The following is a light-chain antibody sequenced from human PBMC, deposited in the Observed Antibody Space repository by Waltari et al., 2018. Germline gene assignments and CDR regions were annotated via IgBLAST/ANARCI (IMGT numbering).Light chain of an antibody. Sequence: ALTQPPSASGSPGQSVTISCTGTSSDVGGYNYVSWYQQHPGKAPKLMIYEVSKRPSGVPDRFSGSKSGNTASLTVSGLQAEDEADYYCSSYAGSNNLVFGGGTKLTVL. V-gene: IGLV2-8*01. J-gene: IGLJ2*01. CDR1: SSDVGGYNY. CDR3: SSYAGSNNLV. CDR2: EVS.